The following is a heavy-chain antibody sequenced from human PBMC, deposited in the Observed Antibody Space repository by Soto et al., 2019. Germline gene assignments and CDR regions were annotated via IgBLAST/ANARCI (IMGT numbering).Heavy chain of an antibody. Sequence: EVQLLESGGGLVQPGGSLRLSCAASGFTFSSYAMSWVRQAPGKGLEWVSAISGSGGSTYYADSVKGRFTISRDNSKNTLYLQMNSLRAEDTAVYYCAKDRYSSGWTEFYYYYGMDVWGQGTTVTVSS. J-gene: IGHJ6*02. CDR2: ISGSGGST. D-gene: IGHD6-19*01. CDR1: GFTFSSYA. CDR3: AKDRYSSGWTEFYYYYGMDV. V-gene: IGHV3-23*01.